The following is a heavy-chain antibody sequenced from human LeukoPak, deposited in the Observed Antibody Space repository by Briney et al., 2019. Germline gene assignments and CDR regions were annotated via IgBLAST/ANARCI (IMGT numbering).Heavy chain of an antibody. V-gene: IGHV1-69*01. J-gene: IGHJ4*02. D-gene: IGHD5-18*01. CDR1: GGTFSSYA. CDR2: IIPIFGTA. Sequence: GASVKVSCKASGGTFSSYAISWVRQAPGQGLEWMGGIIPIFGTANYAQKFQGRVTITADESTSTAYMELSSLRSEDTAVYYCARARDWAGYSYGFYCWGQGTLVTVSS. CDR3: ARARDWAGYSYGFYC.